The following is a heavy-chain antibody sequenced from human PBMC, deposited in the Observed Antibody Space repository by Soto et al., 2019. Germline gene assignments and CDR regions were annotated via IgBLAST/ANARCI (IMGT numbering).Heavy chain of an antibody. J-gene: IGHJ4*02. V-gene: IGHV1-69*13. CDR3: ASGGYSYGRLPY. CDR2: IIPIFGTA. Sequence: SVRVSYRASGGTFSSYAISWVRQAPGQGLEWMGGIIPIFGTANYAQKFQGRVTITADESTSTAYMELSSLRSEDTAVYYCASGGYSYGRLPYWGQGTVVTVSS. CDR1: GGTFSSYA. D-gene: IGHD5-18*01.